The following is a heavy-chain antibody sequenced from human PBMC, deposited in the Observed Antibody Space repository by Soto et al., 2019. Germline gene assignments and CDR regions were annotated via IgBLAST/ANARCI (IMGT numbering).Heavy chain of an antibody. D-gene: IGHD6-13*01. CDR3: ARAPGYSSSWVSASDL. J-gene: IGHJ3*01. Sequence: QEQLVESGGGAVQPGRSLRLSCAASGFSFNYYALQWVRQAPGKGLEWVSFISHDGSNKYYADSVKGRFTISRDNSENTRYLQMNSLRAEDTAMYYCARAPGYSSSWVSASDLWGQGTLVTVSS. CDR1: GFSFNYYA. CDR2: ISHDGSNK. V-gene: IGHV3-30*14.